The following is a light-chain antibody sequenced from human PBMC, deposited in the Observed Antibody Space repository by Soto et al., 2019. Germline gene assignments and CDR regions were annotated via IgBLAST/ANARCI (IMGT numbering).Light chain of an antibody. CDR1: RSISRY. CDR2: DAS. J-gene: IGKJ2*01. CDR3: QESYSSPYF. Sequence: DIRLTQSPASLSASVGDRVSITCRTSRSISRYLNWYQQKLGKAPKLLIYDASTLQGGVPSRFSGSGSGTDFTLTISGLQPEDFATYYCQESYSSPYFFGQGTKLDMK. V-gene: IGKV1-39*01.